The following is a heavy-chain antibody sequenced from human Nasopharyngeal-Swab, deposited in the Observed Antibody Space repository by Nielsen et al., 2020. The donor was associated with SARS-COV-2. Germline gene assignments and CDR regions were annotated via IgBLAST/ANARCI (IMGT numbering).Heavy chain of an antibody. D-gene: IGHD3-3*01. CDR1: GGSISSSSYY. CDR2: IYYSRST. J-gene: IGHJ3*02. Sequence: SETLSLTCTVSGGSISSSSYYWGWIRQPPGKGLEWIGSIYYSRSTYYNPSLKSRVTISVDTSKNQFSLKLSPVTAADTAVYYCARHQEFTIFGVVIRGAFDIWGQGTMVTVSS. V-gene: IGHV4-39*01. CDR3: ARHQEFTIFGVVIRGAFDI.